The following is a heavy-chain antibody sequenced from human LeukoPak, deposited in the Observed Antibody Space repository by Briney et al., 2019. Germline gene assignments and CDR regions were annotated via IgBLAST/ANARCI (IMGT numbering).Heavy chain of an antibody. Sequence: KPSETLSLTCAVYGGSFSGYYWSWIRQPPGKGLEWIGEINHSGSTNYNPSLKSRVTISVDTSKNQFSLKLSSVTAADTAVYYCASRVAVAGTGDFDYWGQGTLVTVSS. V-gene: IGHV4-34*01. CDR2: INHSGST. CDR1: GGSFSGYY. CDR3: ASRVAVAGTGDFDY. J-gene: IGHJ4*02. D-gene: IGHD6-19*01.